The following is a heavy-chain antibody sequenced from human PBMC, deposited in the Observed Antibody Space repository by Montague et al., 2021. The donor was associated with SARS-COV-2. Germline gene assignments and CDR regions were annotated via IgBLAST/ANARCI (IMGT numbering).Heavy chain of an antibody. D-gene: IGHD2-2*01. CDR2: INHSGST. CDR1: GGSFSGYY. V-gene: IGHV4-34*01. CDR3: TREGYQVLWSDYYYYGMDV. Sequence: SETLSLTCAVYGGSFSGYYWSWIRQPPGKGLEWIGEINHSGSTNYNPSLKSRVTISVDTSKNQFSLKLSSVTAADTAVYYCTREGYQVLWSDYYYYGMDVWGQGTPVTVSS. J-gene: IGHJ6*02.